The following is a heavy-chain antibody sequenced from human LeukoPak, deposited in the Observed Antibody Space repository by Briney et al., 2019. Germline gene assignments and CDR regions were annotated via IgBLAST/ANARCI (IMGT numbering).Heavy chain of an antibody. J-gene: IGHJ6*02. CDR1: GFTFSSYS. V-gene: IGHV3-21*01. CDR3: SCGCTRRHTAYYYGMDV. D-gene: IGHD2-21*01. CDR2: ISSSSSYI. Sequence: PGGSLRLSCAASGFTFSSYSMNWVRQAPGKGLEWVSSISSSSSYIYYADSVKGRFTISRDNAKNSLYLQMNSLRAEDTAVYYCSCGCTRRHTAYYYGMDVWGQGTTVTVSS.